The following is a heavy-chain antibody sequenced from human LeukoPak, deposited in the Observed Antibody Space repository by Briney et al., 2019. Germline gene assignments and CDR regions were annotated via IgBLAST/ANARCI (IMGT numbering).Heavy chain of an antibody. V-gene: IGHV3-7*01. CDR3: ARYRSNPRM. CDR2: IKQDGTET. Sequence: GGSLRLSCAASGFTYSSNWMSWIRQAPGTGLEWVASIKQDGTETYYVDSVKGRFTISRDNAKNSLFLQMNSLRVDDTAVYYCARYRSNPRMWGQGTLVTVSS. J-gene: IGHJ4*02. D-gene: IGHD4-11*01. CDR1: GFTYSSNW.